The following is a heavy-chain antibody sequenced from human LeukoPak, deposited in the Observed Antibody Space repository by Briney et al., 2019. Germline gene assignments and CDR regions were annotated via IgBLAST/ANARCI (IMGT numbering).Heavy chain of an antibody. CDR3: AREGPFVGATKTNWFDP. J-gene: IGHJ5*02. Sequence: ASVKVSCKASEYTFTGYYMHWVRQAPGQGLEWMGWINPNSGGTNYAQKFQGRVTMTRDTSISTAYMELSRLRSDDTAVYYCAREGPFVGATKTNWFDPWGQGTLVTVSS. D-gene: IGHD1-26*01. CDR2: INPNSGGT. CDR1: EYTFTGYY. V-gene: IGHV1-2*02.